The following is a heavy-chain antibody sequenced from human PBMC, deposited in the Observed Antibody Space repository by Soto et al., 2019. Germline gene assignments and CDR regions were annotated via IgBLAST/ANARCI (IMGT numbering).Heavy chain of an antibody. D-gene: IGHD3-22*01. CDR1: GFTFSSYA. Sequence: GGSLRLSCAASGFTFSSYAMSWVRQAPGKGLEWVSAISGSGGSTYYADSVKGRCTISRDNSKNTLYLQMNSLRAEDTAVYYCAKDKLRDSSGYPFDYWGQGTLVTVSS. CDR2: ISGSGGST. J-gene: IGHJ4*02. CDR3: AKDKLRDSSGYPFDY. V-gene: IGHV3-23*01.